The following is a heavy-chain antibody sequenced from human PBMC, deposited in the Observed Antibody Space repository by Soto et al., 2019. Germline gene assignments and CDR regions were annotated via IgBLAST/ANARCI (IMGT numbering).Heavy chain of an antibody. D-gene: IGHD3-22*01. Sequence: GGSLRLSCAASGFTFSSYSMNWVRQAPGKGLEWVSYISSSSNTIYYADSVKGRFTSSRDNAKNSLYLQMNSLRAEDTAVYYCARDPTYFYDSSGYYDYWGQGTLVTVSS. CDR3: ARDPTYFYDSSGYYDY. CDR2: ISSSSNTI. CDR1: GFTFSSYS. J-gene: IGHJ4*02. V-gene: IGHV3-48*01.